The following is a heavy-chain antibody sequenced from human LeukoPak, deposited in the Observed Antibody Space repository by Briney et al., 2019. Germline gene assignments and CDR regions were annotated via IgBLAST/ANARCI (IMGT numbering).Heavy chain of an antibody. CDR3: ARHTYSWIQLWTFDY. CDR2: IYYSGST. Sequence: PGGSLRLSCAASGFTFNNAWMSWIRQPPGKGLEWIGYIYYSGSTNYNPSLKSRVTISVDTSKNQFSLKLSSVTAADTAVYYCARHTYSWIQLWTFDYWGQGTLVTVSS. V-gene: IGHV4-59*08. CDR1: GFTFNNAW. J-gene: IGHJ4*02. D-gene: IGHD5-18*01.